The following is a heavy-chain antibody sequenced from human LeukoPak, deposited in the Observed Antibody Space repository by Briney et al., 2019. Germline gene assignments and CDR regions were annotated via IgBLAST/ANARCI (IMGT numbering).Heavy chain of an antibody. Sequence: HPGGSLRLSCAASGFTFSSYAMSWVRQAPGKGLEWVSVISGSGGSTNYADSVKGRFTISRDNSKNTLYLQMNSLRAKDTAVYYCAKSDFWNDYYYFDYWGQGTLVTVSS. D-gene: IGHD3-3*01. J-gene: IGHJ4*02. CDR1: GFTFSSYA. V-gene: IGHV3-23*01. CDR2: ISGSGGST. CDR3: AKSDFWNDYYYFDY.